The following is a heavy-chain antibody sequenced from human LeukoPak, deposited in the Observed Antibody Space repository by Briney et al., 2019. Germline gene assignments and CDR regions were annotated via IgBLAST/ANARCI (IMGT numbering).Heavy chain of an antibody. CDR3: AKDGGEYYDILTGYYPRLYYMDV. V-gene: IGHV3-20*04. CDR1: GFSFSSYS. D-gene: IGHD3-9*01. CDR2: INWNGGST. J-gene: IGHJ6*03. Sequence: PGGSLRLSCAASGFSFSSYSMNWVRQAPGKGLEWVSGINWNGGSTGYADSVKGRFTISRDNAKNSLYLQMNSLRAEDTAVYYCAKDGGEYYDILTGYYPRLYYMDVWGKGTTVTISS.